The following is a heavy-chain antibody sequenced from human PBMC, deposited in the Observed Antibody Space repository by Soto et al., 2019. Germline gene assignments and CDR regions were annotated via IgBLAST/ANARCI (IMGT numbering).Heavy chain of an antibody. J-gene: IGHJ5*02. CDR2: ISGSGGST. D-gene: IGHD2-15*01. Sequence: EVQLLEPGGGLVQPGGSLRLSCAASGFTFSSYAMSWVRQAPGKGLEWVSAISGSGGSTYYADSVKGRFTISRDNSKNTLYLQMNSLRAEDTAVYYCAKGAFIVVVVAATNWFDPWGQGTLVTVSS. V-gene: IGHV3-23*01. CDR3: AKGAFIVVVVAATNWFDP. CDR1: GFTFSSYA.